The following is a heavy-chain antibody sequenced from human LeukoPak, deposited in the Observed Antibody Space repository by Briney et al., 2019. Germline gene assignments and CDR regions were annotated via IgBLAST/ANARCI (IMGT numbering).Heavy chain of an antibody. J-gene: IGHJ6*02. D-gene: IGHD4-17*01. V-gene: IGHV3-33*08. Sequence: GGSLRLSCAASGLTVTNAWMNWVRQAPGKGLEWVAVIWYDGSNKYYADSVKGRFTISRDNSKNTLYLQMNSLRAEDTAVYYCARGATVTTFVSSQRDYYYYHGMDVWGQGTTVTVSS. CDR2: IWYDGSNK. CDR1: GLTVTNAW. CDR3: ARGATVTTFVSSQRDYYYYHGMDV.